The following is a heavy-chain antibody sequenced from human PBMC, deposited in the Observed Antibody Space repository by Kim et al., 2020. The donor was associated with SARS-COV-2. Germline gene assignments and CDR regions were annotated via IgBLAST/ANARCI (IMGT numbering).Heavy chain of an antibody. D-gene: IGHD3-10*01. V-gene: IGHV3-30*04. CDR3: ARDLIGGLGHSYDY. CDR2: ISYDGSNK. Sequence: GGSLRLSCAASGFTFSSYAMHWVRQAPGKGLEWVAVISYDGSNKYYADSVKGRFTISRDNSKNTLYLQMNSLRAEDTAVYYCARDLIGGLGHSYDYWGQG. J-gene: IGHJ4*02. CDR1: GFTFSSYA.